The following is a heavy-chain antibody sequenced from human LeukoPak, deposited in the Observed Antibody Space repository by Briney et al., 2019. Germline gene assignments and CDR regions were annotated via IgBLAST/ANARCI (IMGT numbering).Heavy chain of an antibody. J-gene: IGHJ4*02. V-gene: IGHV4-59*11. Sequence: SETLSLTCTVSGGSISSHYWSWIRQPPGKGLEWIGYIYYSGSTNYNPSLKSRVTISVDTSKNQFSLKLSSVTAADTAVYYCARVSYYYDSSGYYQLDYWGQGTLVTVSS. CDR3: ARVSYYYDSSGYYQLDY. CDR1: GGSISSHY. D-gene: IGHD3-22*01. CDR2: IYYSGST.